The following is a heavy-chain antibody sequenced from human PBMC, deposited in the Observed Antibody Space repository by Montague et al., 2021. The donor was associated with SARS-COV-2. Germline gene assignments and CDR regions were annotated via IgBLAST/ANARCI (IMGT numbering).Heavy chain of an antibody. CDR2: TYYRSKWYN. CDR3: TSGREGNYNVMDV. V-gene: IGHV6-1*01. Sequence: CAISGDSVSSNSATWNWVRQSPSRGLEWLGRTYYRSKWYNDYAVSVRDRVTINPDTSKNQFSLQLNSVTPEDTAIYYCTSGREGNYNVMDVWGQGTTATVSS. CDR1: GDSVSSNSAT. J-gene: IGHJ6*02. D-gene: IGHD1-1*01.